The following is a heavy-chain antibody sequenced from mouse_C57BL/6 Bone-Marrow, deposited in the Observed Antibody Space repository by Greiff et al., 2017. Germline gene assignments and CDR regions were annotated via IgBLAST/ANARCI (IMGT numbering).Heavy chain of an antibody. CDR2: IDPETGGT. Sequence: VQLQQSGAELVRPGASVTLSCKASGYTFTDYEMHWVKQTPVHGLEWIGAIDPETGGTAYNQKFKGKAILTADKSSSTAYMELRSLTSEDSAVYYWTYPYYSNPPYAMDYWGQGTSVTVSS. CDR3: TYPYYSNPPYAMDY. D-gene: IGHD2-5*01. J-gene: IGHJ4*01. V-gene: IGHV1-15*01. CDR1: GYTFTDYE.